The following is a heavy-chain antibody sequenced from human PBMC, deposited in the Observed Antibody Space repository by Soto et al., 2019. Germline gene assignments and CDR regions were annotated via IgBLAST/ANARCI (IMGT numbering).Heavy chain of an antibody. Sequence: PSETLSLTCTVSGGSISSGGSYWGWIRQPPGKGLEWIGYIYYSGNTYFNPSLKSRVTLSVDTSKNQFSLNLSSVTAADTAVYYCVRYCSTTKCPFDYWGKGTLVTVSS. V-gene: IGHV4-30-4*01. CDR3: VRYCSTTKCPFDY. CDR2: IYYSGNT. D-gene: IGHD2-2*01. J-gene: IGHJ4*02. CDR1: GGSISSGGSY.